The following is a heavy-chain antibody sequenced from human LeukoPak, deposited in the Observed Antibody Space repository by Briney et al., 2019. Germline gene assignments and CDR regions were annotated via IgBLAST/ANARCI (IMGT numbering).Heavy chain of an antibody. CDR3: ARRYGSRPAGY. CDR2: INHSGST. J-gene: IGHJ4*02. CDR1: GGSFSGYY. V-gene: IGHV4-34*01. D-gene: IGHD3-16*01. Sequence: SETLSLTCAVYGGSFSGYYWSWIRQPPGKGLEWIGEINHSGSTNYDPSLKSRVTISVDTSKNQFSLKLSSVTAADTAVYYCARRYGSRPAGYWGQGTLVTVSS.